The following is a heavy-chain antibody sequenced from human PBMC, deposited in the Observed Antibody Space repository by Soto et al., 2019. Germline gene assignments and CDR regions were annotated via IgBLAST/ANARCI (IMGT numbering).Heavy chain of an antibody. CDR3: AREDSIIIPAVSDF. V-gene: IGHV3-21*01. Sequence: GGSLRLSCAVSGFYFNNYGINWVRQAPGKGLEWVSSVSKSDYTYYSDSVKGRFTISRDNAKNSVSLQMNSLRPEDTAVYYCAREDSIIIPAVSDFWGQGTLVTVSS. J-gene: IGHJ4*02. CDR2: VSKSDYT. D-gene: IGHD2-2*01. CDR1: GFYFNNYG.